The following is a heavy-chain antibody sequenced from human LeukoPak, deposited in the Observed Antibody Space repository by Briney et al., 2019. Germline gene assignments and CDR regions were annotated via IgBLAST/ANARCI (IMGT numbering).Heavy chain of an antibody. J-gene: IGHJ3*02. Sequence: PSETLSLTCTVSGGSISSYYWSWIRQPPGKGLEWIGYIYYSGSTNYNPSLKSRVTISVDTSKNQFSLKLSSVTTADTAVYYCARHSPSPDAFDIWGQGTMVTVSS. CDR1: GGSISSYY. CDR3: ARHSPSPDAFDI. CDR2: IYYSGST. V-gene: IGHV4-59*08.